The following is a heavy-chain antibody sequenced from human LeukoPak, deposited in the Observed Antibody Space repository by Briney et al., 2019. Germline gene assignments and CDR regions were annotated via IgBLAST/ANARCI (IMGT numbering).Heavy chain of an antibody. V-gene: IGHV1-18*01. Sequence: ASVKVSCKASGGTFSSYGISWVRQAPGQGLEWMGWISAYNGNTNYAQKLQGRVTMTTDTSTSTAYMELRSLRSDDTAVYYCARDAPYYDILTGYVSWGQGTLVTVSS. CDR2: ISAYNGNT. CDR1: GGTFSSYG. CDR3: ARDAPYYDILTGYVS. D-gene: IGHD3-9*01. J-gene: IGHJ5*02.